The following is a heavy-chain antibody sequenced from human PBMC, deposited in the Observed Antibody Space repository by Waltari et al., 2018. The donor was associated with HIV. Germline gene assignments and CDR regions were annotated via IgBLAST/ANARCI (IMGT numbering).Heavy chain of an antibody. V-gene: IGHV1-18*01. CDR3: ARLGSYHYYYYGMDV. D-gene: IGHD1-26*01. J-gene: IGHJ6*02. CDR2: ISAYNGNT. Sequence: HGLEWMGWISAYNGNTNYAQKLQGRVTMTTDTSTSTAYMELRSLRSDDTAVYYCARLGSYHYYYYGMDVWGQGTTVTVSS.